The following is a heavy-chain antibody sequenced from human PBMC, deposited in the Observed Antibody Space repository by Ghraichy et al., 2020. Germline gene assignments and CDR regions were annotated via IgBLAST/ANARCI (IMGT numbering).Heavy chain of an antibody. CDR3: MGTPPWVDDQRTFDI. V-gene: IGHV3-7*03. J-gene: IGHJ3*02. CDR2: INGDGSVK. CDR1: GFTFSNYW. Sequence: GGSLRLSCAASGFTFSNYWMTWVRQGPGKGLEWVANINGDGSVKNYVDSVKGRFIIFRDNAKDSLYLQMSSLTDDDTAVYYCMGTPPWVDDQRTFDIWGQGTMVPVSS. D-gene: IGHD1-14*01.